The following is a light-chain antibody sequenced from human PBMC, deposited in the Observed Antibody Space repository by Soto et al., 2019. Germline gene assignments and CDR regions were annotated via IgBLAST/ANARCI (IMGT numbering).Light chain of an antibody. V-gene: IGLV2-14*01. CDR1: SSDVGGYNY. Sequence: QSVLTQPASVSGSPGQSITISCTGTSSDVGGYNYVSWYQQHPGKAPKLMIYDVSNRPSGVSNRFSGSKSGNTASLTISGLRAEDEADYYGSSYTSSSFYVFETGTKATVL. J-gene: IGLJ1*01. CDR2: DVS. CDR3: SSYTSSSFYV.